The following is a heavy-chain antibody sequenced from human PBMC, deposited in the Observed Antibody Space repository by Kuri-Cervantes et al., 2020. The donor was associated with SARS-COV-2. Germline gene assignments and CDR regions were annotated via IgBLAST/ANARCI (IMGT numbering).Heavy chain of an antibody. CDR3: ASRWGIAVAGPPDY. CDR2: IIPIFGTA. V-gene: IGHV1-69*13. CDR1: GGTFSSYA. D-gene: IGHD6-19*01. Sequence: SVKVSCKASGGTFSSYAISWVRQAPGQGLEWMGGIIPIFGTANYAQKFQGRVTITADESTSTAYMELCSLRSEDTAVYYCASRWGIAVAGPPDYWGQGTLVTVSS. J-gene: IGHJ4*02.